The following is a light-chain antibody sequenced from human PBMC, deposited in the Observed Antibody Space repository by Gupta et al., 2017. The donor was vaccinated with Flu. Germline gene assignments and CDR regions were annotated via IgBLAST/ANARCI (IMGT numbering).Light chain of an antibody. CDR2: AAS. V-gene: IGKV1-39*01. CDR1: QSIRSY. Sequence: DIQMTQSPSSLSAFVGDRVTITCRASQSIRSYLNWYHQRPGKAPKLLIYAASSLQSGVPSRFSGSGSGTDFTLTISSLQPEDFATYYCQQSYDTPYTFGQGTKLEIK. J-gene: IGKJ2*01. CDR3: QQSYDTPYT.